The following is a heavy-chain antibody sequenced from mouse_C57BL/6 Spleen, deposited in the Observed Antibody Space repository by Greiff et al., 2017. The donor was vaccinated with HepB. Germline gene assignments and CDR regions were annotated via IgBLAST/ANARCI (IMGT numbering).Heavy chain of an antibody. Sequence: EVKVEESGPGLVKPSQSLSLTCSVTGYSITSGYYWNWIRQFPGNKLEWMGYISYDGSNNYNPSLKNRISITRDTSKNQFFLKLNSVTTEDTATYYCAKTTVGYYAMDYWGQGTSVTVSS. CDR2: ISYDGSN. CDR3: AKTTVGYYAMDY. J-gene: IGHJ4*01. CDR1: GYSITSGYY. D-gene: IGHD1-1*01. V-gene: IGHV3-6*01.